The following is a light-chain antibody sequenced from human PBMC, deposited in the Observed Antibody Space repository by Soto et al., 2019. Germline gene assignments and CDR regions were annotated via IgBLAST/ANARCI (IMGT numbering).Light chain of an antibody. Sequence: EIMMTQSPATLSVSPGERATLSCMACLSLYSNLGWYQQIPGQAPRLLIYGASARATGIPARFSGSGSGTEFTLTISSLQSEDFAVYYCQQYNDGPITFGQGTRLEIK. CDR1: LSLYSN. CDR3: QQYNDGPIT. CDR2: GAS. J-gene: IGKJ5*01. V-gene: IGKV3-15*01.